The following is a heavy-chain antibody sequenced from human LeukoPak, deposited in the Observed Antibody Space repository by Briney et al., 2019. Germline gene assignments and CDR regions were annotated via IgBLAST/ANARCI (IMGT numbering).Heavy chain of an antibody. CDR2: IKSKTDGGTT. CDR3: TTAASGYDYDY. J-gene: IGHJ4*02. V-gene: IGHV3-15*01. Sequence: PGGSLRLSCAASGFTFSSYAMSWVRQAPGKGLEWVGRIKSKTDGGTTDYAAPVKGRFTISRDDSKNTLYLQMNSLKTEDTAVYYCTTAASGYDYDYWGQGTLVTVSS. D-gene: IGHD5-12*01. CDR1: GFTFSSYA.